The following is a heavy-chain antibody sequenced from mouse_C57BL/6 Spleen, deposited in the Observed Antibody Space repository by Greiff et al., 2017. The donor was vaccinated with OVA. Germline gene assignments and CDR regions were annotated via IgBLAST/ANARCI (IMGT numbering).Heavy chain of an antibody. CDR2: ISDGGSYT. CDR3: ARDGDSSGYYFDY. J-gene: IGHJ2*01. V-gene: IGHV5-4*01. D-gene: IGHD3-2*02. CDR1: GFTFSSYA. Sequence: EVQLVESGGGLVKPGGSLKLSCAASGFTFSSYAMSWVRQTPEKRLEWVATISDGGSYTYYPDNVKGRFTISRDNAKNNLYLQMSHLKSEDTAMYYCARDGDSSGYYFDYWGQGTTLTVSS.